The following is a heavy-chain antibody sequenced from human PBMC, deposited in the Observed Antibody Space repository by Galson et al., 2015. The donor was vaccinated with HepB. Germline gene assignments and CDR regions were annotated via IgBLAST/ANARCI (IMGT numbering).Heavy chain of an antibody. CDR2: IWYDGSNE. Sequence: SLRLSCAASGFTFSTYGMHWVRQAPGKGLEWVAIIWYDGSNEYYADSVKGRFTISRDDSKNTLYLQMNSLRAGDTAVYYCARDEEDYSSPLRYWGQGTLVTVSS. CDR3: ARDEEDYSSPLRY. J-gene: IGHJ4*02. D-gene: IGHD4-11*01. CDR1: GFTFSTYG. V-gene: IGHV3-33*01.